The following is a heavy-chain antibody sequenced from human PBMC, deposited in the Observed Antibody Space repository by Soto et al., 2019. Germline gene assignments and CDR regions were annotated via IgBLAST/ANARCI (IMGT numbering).Heavy chain of an antibody. D-gene: IGHD1-1*01. CDR1: GDSVSSGIVV. CDR2: TYYRSRWYH. J-gene: IGHJ3*02. Sequence: PSQTLSLTCAISGDSVSSGIVVWNWIRLSPSRGLEWLGRTYYRSRWYHEYVVFLQSRISINPDTSKNHYTLQLNSVTPEDTAVYYCARGIYDTSVGTAFDIWGQGTKVTVSS. V-gene: IGHV6-1*01. CDR3: ARGIYDTSVGTAFDI.